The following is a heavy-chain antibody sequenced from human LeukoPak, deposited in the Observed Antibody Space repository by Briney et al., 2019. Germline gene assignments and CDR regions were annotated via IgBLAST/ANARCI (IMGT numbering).Heavy chain of an antibody. J-gene: IGHJ4*02. CDR1: GDSISGYF. CDR2: VHYSGAT. Sequence: PSETLSLTCTVSGDSISGYFWSWIRQTPGKGLEWIGYVHYSGATNYNPSLKSRVTISVDTSKNQFSLKLSSVTAADTAVYYCARSSMAEPARYYFDYWGQGTLVTVSS. D-gene: IGHD6-6*01. CDR3: ARSSMAEPARYYFDY. V-gene: IGHV4-59*08.